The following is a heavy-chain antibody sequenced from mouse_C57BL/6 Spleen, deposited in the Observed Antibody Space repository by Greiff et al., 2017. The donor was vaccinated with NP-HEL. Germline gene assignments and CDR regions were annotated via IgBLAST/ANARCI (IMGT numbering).Heavy chain of an antibody. D-gene: IGHD2-1*01. V-gene: IGHV5-17*01. CDR1: GFTFSDYG. CDR3: ARDYGNYDAMDY. Sequence: DVHLVESGGGLVKPGGSLKLSCAASGFTFSDYGMHWVRQAPEKGLEWVAYISSGSSTIYYADTVKGRFTISRDNAKNTLFLQMTSLRSEDTAMYYCARDYGNYDAMDYWGQGTSVTVSS. CDR2: ISSGSSTI. J-gene: IGHJ4*01.